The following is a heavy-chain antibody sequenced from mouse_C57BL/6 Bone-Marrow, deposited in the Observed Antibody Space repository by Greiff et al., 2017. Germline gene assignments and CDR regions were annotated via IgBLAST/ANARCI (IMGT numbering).Heavy chain of an antibody. Sequence: QVQLQQSGAELARPGASVKLSCKASGYTFTSYGISWVKQRTGQGLEWIGEIYPRSGNTYYNEKFKGKDTLTADKSSSTAYMELRSLTSEDSAVYFCAREAYWGQGTLVTVSA. V-gene: IGHV1-81*01. CDR2: IYPRSGNT. CDR3: AREAY. J-gene: IGHJ3*01. CDR1: GYTFTSYG.